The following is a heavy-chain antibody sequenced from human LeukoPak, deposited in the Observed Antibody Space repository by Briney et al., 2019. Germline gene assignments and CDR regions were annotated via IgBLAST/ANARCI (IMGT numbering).Heavy chain of an antibody. J-gene: IGHJ4*02. Sequence: GGSLRLSCAASGFTFSNYGMYWVRQAPGKGLVWVSRINIDGSTTNYADSVKGRFTISRDNARNTLYLQMNSLRAEDTAVYYCARDKYYDFWSGYYSHYWGQGTLVTVSS. CDR1: GFTFSNYG. CDR3: ARDKYYDFWSGYYSHY. V-gene: IGHV3-74*01. CDR2: INIDGSTT. D-gene: IGHD3-3*01.